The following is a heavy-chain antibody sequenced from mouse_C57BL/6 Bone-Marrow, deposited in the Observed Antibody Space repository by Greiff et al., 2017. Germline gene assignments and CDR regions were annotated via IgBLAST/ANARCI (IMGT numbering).Heavy chain of an antibody. CDR1: GFTFSDYG. CDR3: ARGGYSNGSYYAMDY. D-gene: IGHD2-5*01. J-gene: IGHJ4*01. CDR2: ISSGSSTI. Sequence: EVMLVESGGGLVKPGGSLKLSCAASGFTFSDYGMHWVRQAPEKGLEWVAYISSGSSTIYYADTVKGRFTISRDNAKNTLFLQMTSLRSEDTPMYYCARGGYSNGSYYAMDYWGQGTSVTVSS. V-gene: IGHV5-17*01.